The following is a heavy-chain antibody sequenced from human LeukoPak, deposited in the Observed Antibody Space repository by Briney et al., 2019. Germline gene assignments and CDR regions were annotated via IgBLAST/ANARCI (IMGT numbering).Heavy chain of an antibody. V-gene: IGHV4-34*01. D-gene: IGHD2-2*01. J-gene: IGHJ4*02. Sequence: SETLSLTCAVYGGSFSGYYWSWIRQPPGKGLEWIGEINHSGSTNYNPSLKSRVTISVDTSKNQFSLKLSSVTAADTAVYYCARVGVGKKYCSSTNCFLWGQGTLVTVSS. CDR3: ARVGVGKKYCSSTNCFL. CDR2: INHSGST. CDR1: GGSFSGYY.